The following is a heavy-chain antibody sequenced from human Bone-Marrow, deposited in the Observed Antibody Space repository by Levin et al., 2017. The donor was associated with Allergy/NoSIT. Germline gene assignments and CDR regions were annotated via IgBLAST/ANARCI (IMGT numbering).Heavy chain of an antibody. J-gene: IGHJ4*02. D-gene: IGHD3-10*01. CDR1: GFTFSNSA. V-gene: IGHV3-23*01. CDR3: AKRTYYRVDY. CDR2: IGGSGGST. Sequence: PGGSLRLSCAASGFTFSNSAMSWVRQAPGKGLEWVSAIGGSGGSTYYADSVKGRFTISRDNSKNTLYLQMNSLGAEDTAVYYCAKRTYYRVDYWGPGTLVIVSS.